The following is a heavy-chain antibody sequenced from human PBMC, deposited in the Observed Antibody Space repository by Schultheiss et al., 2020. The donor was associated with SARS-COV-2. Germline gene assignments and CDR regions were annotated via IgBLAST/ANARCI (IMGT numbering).Heavy chain of an antibody. D-gene: IGHD3-16*01. CDR1: GLMFSDLY. Sequence: GGSLRLSCAASGLMFSDLYLNWIRQTPGKGLEWVSAISGSGGSTYYADSVKGRFTISRDNSKNTLYLQMNSLRAEDTAVYYCARSGGDYVWGTEFDPWGQGTLVTVSS. V-gene: IGHV3-23*01. CDR3: ARSGGDYVWGTEFDP. J-gene: IGHJ5*02. CDR2: ISGSGGST.